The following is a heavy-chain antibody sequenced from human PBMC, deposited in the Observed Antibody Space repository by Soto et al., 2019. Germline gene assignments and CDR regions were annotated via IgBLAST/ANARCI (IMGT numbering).Heavy chain of an antibody. Sequence: QVQLQESGPGLVKPSDTLSHTCAVSGYSIRSSNWWGWIRQPPGKGLEWIGYIYYSGRTYYNTSLKSRVTMSVDTSKNQFSLKRSAVTAVDTAVYYCARKNGVLDAFDIWGQGTMVTVSS. V-gene: IGHV4-28*01. CDR1: GYSIRSSNW. CDR2: IYYSGRT. D-gene: IGHD1-1*01. J-gene: IGHJ3*02. CDR3: ARKNGVLDAFDI.